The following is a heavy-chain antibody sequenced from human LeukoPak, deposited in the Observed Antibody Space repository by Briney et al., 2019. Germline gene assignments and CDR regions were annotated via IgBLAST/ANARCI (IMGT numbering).Heavy chain of an antibody. CDR2: IIPIFGTA. CDR1: GGTFSSYA. J-gene: IGHJ4*02. D-gene: IGHD2-2*01. CDR3: ASRLYCSNTRCRNFPFAY. Sequence: ASVKVSCKASGGTFSSYAINWVRQAPGQGLEWMGGIIPIFGTANYAQKFQDRVTITADESTSTAYMELSSLRSENTAIYYCASRLYCSNTRCRNFPFAYWGQGTLVTVSS. V-gene: IGHV1-69*13.